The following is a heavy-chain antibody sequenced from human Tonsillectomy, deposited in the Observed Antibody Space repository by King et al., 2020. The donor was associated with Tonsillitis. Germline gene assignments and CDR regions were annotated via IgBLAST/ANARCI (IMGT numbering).Heavy chain of an antibody. CDR1: GFTFSDHG. J-gene: IGHJ4*02. CDR3: VRGKIGLASFDL. CDR2: IWYDGSNK. D-gene: IGHD6-19*01. Sequence: VQLVESGGGVVQPGRSLRLSCAGSGFTFSDHGIHWVRQAPGKGLEWVAIIWYDGSNKFYAASVKGRFTLSRDNSKNTLFLQMNSLRAEDTAVYYCVRGKIGLASFDLWGRGTLVTVSS. V-gene: IGHV3-33*01.